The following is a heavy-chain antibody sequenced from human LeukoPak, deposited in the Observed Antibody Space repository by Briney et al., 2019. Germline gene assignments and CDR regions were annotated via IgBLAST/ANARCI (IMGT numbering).Heavy chain of an antibody. V-gene: IGHV3-21*01. CDR3: AREYPDPTYYDFWCGYFHSWFDP. Sequence: GGSLRLSCAASGFTFSSYSMNWVRQALGKGLEWVSSISSSSSYIYYADSVKGRFTISRDNAKNSLYLQMNSLRAEDTAEYYCAREYPDPTYYDFWCGYFHSWFDPCGQGTLVTVSS. CDR1: GFTFSSYS. CDR2: ISSSSSYI. D-gene: IGHD3-3*01. J-gene: IGHJ5*02.